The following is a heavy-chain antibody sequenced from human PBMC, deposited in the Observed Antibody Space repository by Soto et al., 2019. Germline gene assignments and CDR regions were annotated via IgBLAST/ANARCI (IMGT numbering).Heavy chain of an antibody. V-gene: IGHV4-34*01. Sequence: SETLSLTCSIYSGSFSGYYWSWIRQPPGKGLEWIGEISQSGNTNYSPSLKSRVSISIVTSKKQFSLNLASVSAADTAVYYCARAPKVSGSSQTRPDFWGQGTLVTVSS. J-gene: IGHJ4*02. D-gene: IGHD6-6*01. CDR1: SGSFSGYY. CDR2: ISQSGNT. CDR3: ARAPKVSGSSQTRPDF.